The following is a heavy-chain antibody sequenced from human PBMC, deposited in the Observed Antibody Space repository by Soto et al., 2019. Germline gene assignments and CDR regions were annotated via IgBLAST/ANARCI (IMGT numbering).Heavy chain of an antibody. J-gene: IGHJ5*02. D-gene: IGHD6-13*01. Sequence: QITLKESGPTLVKPTQTLTLTCTFSGFSLSTSGVGVGWIRQPPGKALEWLALIYWDDGKRYSPSLKSRLTITKDTSKNQVVLTMTNMDPVDTATYYCAHSGVRRCSSWYDEVRFDPWGQGTLVTVSS. V-gene: IGHV2-5*02. CDR3: AHSGVRRCSSWYDEVRFDP. CDR1: GFSLSTSGVG. CDR2: IYWDDGK.